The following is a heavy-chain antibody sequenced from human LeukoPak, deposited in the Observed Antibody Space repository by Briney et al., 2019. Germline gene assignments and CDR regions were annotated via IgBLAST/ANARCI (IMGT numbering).Heavy chain of an antibody. V-gene: IGHV1-3*03. J-gene: IGHJ4*02. CDR3: ARERGEFGGSYFLDY. CDR1: GYTSTSYA. D-gene: IGHD1-26*01. Sequence: ASVKVSCKASGYTSTSYAVHWVRRAPGQSLEWMGYINDGDGNTKYSQQFQGRVNFTRDTSASIVYMELSRLRSEDMAFYYCARERGEFGGSYFLDYWGQGTLVTVSS. CDR2: INDGDGNT.